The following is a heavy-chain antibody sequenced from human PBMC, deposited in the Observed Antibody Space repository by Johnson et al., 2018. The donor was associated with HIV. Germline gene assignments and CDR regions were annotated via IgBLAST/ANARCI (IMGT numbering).Heavy chain of an antibody. J-gene: IGHJ3*02. CDR2: INWNGDST. CDR3: AKDGRVGATLMSTGDDAFDI. Sequence: VQLVESGGGVVQPGRSLRLSCAVSGFTFHDYGMSWVRQAPGKGLEWVSGINWNGDSTDYADSVKGRFTISRDNSKNTLYLQMNSLKTEDTAVYYCAKDGRVGATLMSTGDDAFDIWGQGTMVTVSS. CDR1: GFTFHDYG. V-gene: IGHV3-20*04. D-gene: IGHD1-26*01.